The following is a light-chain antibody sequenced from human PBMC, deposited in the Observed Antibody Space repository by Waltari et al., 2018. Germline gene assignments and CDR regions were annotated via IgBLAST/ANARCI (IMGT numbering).Light chain of an antibody. J-gene: IGKJ2*01. CDR2: DAS. CDR1: QSISSW. V-gene: IGKV1-5*01. CDR3: QQYNSYSMYT. Sequence: DIQMTQSPSTLSASVGDRVTITCRASQSISSWLAWYQQKPGKAPKLLIYDASRLESGVPSRFSGSGSGTEFTITISSLQPDDFATYYCQQYNSYSMYTFGQGTKLEIK.